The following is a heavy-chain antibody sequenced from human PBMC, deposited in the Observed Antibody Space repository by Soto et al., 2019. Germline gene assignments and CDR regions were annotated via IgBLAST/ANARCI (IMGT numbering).Heavy chain of an antibody. D-gene: IGHD6-13*01. V-gene: IGHV1-46*03. CDR1: EYTFSTYS. Sequence: GASVKVSCKASEYTFSTYSLHWVRQAPEQGLEWMGIINPTTTSTSDAQKFQGRVTMTRDTSTSTVYLALSSLRSEATAVYYCARDLYSSSWYVRGFDMWGQGTMVTVSS. CDR3: ARDLYSSSWYVRGFDM. CDR2: INPTTTST. J-gene: IGHJ3*02.